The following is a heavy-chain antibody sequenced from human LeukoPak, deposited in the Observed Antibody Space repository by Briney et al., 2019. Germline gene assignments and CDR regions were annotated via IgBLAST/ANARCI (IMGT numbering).Heavy chain of an antibody. D-gene: IGHD6-13*01. Sequence: SETLSLTCSVSGGSISSYYWNWIRQPPGKGLEWIGYIYYTGSTNYNPSLKSRVTISVDTSKNQFSLKLSSVTAADTAVYYCARRISAGTGYFQHWGPGTLVTVSS. CDR2: IYYTGST. CDR1: GGSISSYY. V-gene: IGHV4-59*08. J-gene: IGHJ1*01. CDR3: ARRISAGTGYFQH.